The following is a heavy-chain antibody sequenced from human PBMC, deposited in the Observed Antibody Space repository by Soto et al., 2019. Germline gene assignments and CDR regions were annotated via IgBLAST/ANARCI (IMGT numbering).Heavy chain of an antibody. V-gene: IGHV4-59*01. Sequence: SETLSLTCTVSGGSISSAYWSWIRQPPGKGLEWIGYIYKTGSTVYNPSLKSRVTISVDTSKNQFYLKVNSVTAADTAVYYCARDLWGYCGTDCYPLDVWGQGTTVTVSS. CDR3: ARDLWGYCGTDCYPLDV. CDR2: IYKTGST. CDR1: GGSISSAY. D-gene: IGHD2-21*02. J-gene: IGHJ6*02.